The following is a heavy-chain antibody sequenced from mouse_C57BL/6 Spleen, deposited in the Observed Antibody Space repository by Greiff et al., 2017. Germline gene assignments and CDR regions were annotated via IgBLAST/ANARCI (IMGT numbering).Heavy chain of an antibody. J-gene: IGHJ1*03. CDR3: AREGGAAHWYFDV. CDR2: ISDGGSYT. Sequence: LMESGGGLVKPGGSLKLSCAASGFTFSSYAMSWVRQTPEKRLEWVATISDGGSYTYYPDNVKGRFTISRDNAKNNLYLQMSHLKSEDTAMYYCAREGGAAHWYFDVWGTGTTVTVAS. CDR1: GFTFSSYA. V-gene: IGHV5-4*01.